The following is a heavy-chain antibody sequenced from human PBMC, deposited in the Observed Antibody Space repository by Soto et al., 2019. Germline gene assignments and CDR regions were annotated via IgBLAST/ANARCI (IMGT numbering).Heavy chain of an antibody. V-gene: IGHV4-38-2*02. CDR2: ILHTGST. J-gene: IGHJ5*02. D-gene: IGHD6-25*01. Sequence: PAETLSLTCAVSGYSIKSGYYWGWIRQPPGKGLEWIGNILHTGSTYYNPSLTSQATISVDTSRNQISLRLRSVTAADTAIYYCAKDAATRGWFDPWGQGTLVTVSS. CDR1: GYSIKSGYY. CDR3: AKDAATRGWFDP.